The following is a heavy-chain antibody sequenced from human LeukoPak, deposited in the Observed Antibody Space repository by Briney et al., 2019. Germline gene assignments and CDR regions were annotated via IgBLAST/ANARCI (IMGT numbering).Heavy chain of an antibody. Sequence: GGSLRLYCAASGFTFSSYSMNWVRQAPGKGLEWVSSISSSSSYIYYADSVKGRFTIPRDNAKDSLYLQMNSLRAEDTAVYYCARGVGTGAFDIWGQGTMVTVSS. CDR1: GFTFSSYS. D-gene: IGHD3-10*01. V-gene: IGHV3-21*01. J-gene: IGHJ3*02. CDR2: ISSSSSYI. CDR3: ARGVGTGAFDI.